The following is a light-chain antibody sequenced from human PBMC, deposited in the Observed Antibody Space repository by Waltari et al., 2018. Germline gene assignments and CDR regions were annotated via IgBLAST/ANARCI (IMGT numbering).Light chain of an antibody. V-gene: IGLV2-14*01. Sequence: QSALTQPASVSGSPGQSIAISCTGTSTDIGGYNYVSWYQQHPGKAPKLMIFAVTNRPSGVSSRFSGSKSGTTASLTISGLQPEDEAVYYCSSYTSISTRVFGGGTKLTVL. CDR1: STDIGGYNY. J-gene: IGLJ3*02. CDR3: SSYTSISTRV. CDR2: AVT.